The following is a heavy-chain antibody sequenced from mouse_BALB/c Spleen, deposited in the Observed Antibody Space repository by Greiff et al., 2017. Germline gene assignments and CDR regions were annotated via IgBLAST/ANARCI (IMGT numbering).Heavy chain of an antibody. Sequence: QVQLKQSGAELAKPGASVKMSCKASGYTFTSYWMHWVKQRPGQGLEWIGYINPSTGYTEYNQKFKNKATVTADKSSSTAYMKLSSLTSEDSAVYDCARSSYGNYEVDYWGQGTSVTVSS. D-gene: IGHD2-1*01. CDR3: ARSSYGNYEVDY. CDR1: GYTFTSYW. J-gene: IGHJ4*01. V-gene: IGHV1-7*01. CDR2: INPSTGYT.